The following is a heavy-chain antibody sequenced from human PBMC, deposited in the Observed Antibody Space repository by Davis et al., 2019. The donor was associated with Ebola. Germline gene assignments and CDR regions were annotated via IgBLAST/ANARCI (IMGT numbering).Heavy chain of an antibody. V-gene: IGHV4-30-4*01. J-gene: IGHJ5*02. Sequence: SETLSLTCAVYGGSFSGYYWSWIRQPPGKGLEWIGYIYYSGSTYYNPSLKSRVTISVDTSKNQFSLKLSSVTAADTAVYYCARDSYYGSGKAWFDPWGQGTLVTVSS. D-gene: IGHD3-10*01. CDR2: IYYSGST. CDR3: ARDSYYGSGKAWFDP. CDR1: GGSFSGYY.